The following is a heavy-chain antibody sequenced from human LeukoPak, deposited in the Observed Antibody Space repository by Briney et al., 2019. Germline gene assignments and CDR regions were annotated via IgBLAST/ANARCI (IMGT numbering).Heavy chain of an antibody. V-gene: IGHV1-2*02. CDR1: GYSFTAYY. Sequence: ASVKVSCKASGYSFTAYYMHWVRQAPGQGLEWMGWINPNSGRTNYAQKFQGRVTMTRDTSSSSAYMELSRLRSDDTAVYYCARSTLRTAFDIWGQGKMVTVSS. CDR3: ARSTLRTAFDI. CDR2: INPNSGRT. J-gene: IGHJ3*02. D-gene: IGHD2-2*01.